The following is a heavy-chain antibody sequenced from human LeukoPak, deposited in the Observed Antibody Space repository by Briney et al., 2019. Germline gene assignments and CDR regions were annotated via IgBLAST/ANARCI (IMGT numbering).Heavy chain of an antibody. Sequence: ASVKVSCKASGYTFTSYDINWVRQATGQGLEWMGWMNPNSGNTGYAQKFQGRVTITRNTSISTAYMELSSLRSEDTAMYYCARTRRAARRADNWFDPWGQGTLVTVSS. J-gene: IGHJ5*02. CDR3: ARTRRAARRADNWFDP. CDR1: GYTFTSYD. CDR2: MNPNSGNT. V-gene: IGHV1-8*03. D-gene: IGHD6-6*01.